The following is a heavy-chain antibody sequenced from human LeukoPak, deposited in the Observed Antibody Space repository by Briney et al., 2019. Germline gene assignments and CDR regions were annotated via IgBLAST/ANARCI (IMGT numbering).Heavy chain of an antibody. V-gene: IGHV3-7*01. CDR1: GFTFSTYW. CDR3: ARDSAGNDY. J-gene: IGHJ4*02. Sequence: GGSLRLSCEAAGFTFSTYWMSWVRQAPGKGLEWVANIKQDGSEKYYVDSAKGRFTISRDNAKNSLYLQMNSLRAEDTAMYYCARDSAGNDYWGQGTLVTVSS. D-gene: IGHD6-13*01. CDR2: IKQDGSEK.